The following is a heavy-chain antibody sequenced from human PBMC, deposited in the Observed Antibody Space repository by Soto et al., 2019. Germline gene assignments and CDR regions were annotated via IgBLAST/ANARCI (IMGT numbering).Heavy chain of an antibody. CDR1: GFTVSSKY. V-gene: IGHV3-66*01. CDR3: ARDDVLCDGGCCYGVPLDV. Sequence: GGSLRLSCAASGFTVSSKYMSWVRQAPGKGLEWVSLIQSGGPTYYADSVKGRFTISRDTSEYTLHLQMDSLRAEDTAVYYCARDDVLCDGGCCYGVPLDVWGKGTRVTVSS. CDR2: IQSGGPT. J-gene: IGHJ6*04. D-gene: IGHD2-15*01.